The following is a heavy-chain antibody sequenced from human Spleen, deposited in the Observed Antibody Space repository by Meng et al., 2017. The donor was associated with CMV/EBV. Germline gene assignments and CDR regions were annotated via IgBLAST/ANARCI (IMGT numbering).Heavy chain of an antibody. CDR1: GFTFSSYG. Sequence: GESLKISCAASGFTFSSYGMHWVRQAPGKGLEWVAVIWYDGSNKYYADSVKGRFTISRDNSKNTLYLQMNSLRAEDTAVYYCAKERGRILLYSYYGLDVWGQGTTVTVSS. CDR2: IWYDGSNK. V-gene: IGHV3-33*06. J-gene: IGHJ6*02. CDR3: AKERGRILLYSYYGLDV. D-gene: IGHD1-26*01.